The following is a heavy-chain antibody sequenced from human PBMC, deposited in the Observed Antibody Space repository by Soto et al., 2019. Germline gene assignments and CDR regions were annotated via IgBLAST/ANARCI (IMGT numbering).Heavy chain of an antibody. V-gene: IGHV3-23*01. CDR2: ILVDGRT. J-gene: IGHJ3*02. D-gene: IGHD2-8*02. Sequence: LRLSCAASGFICSSYDMSWVRQAPGKGLEWVSTILVDGRTFYVDSVKGRFTISRDTSQNTVYLQMNSLTAGDTALYYCAKATATGGGAFDICGQGTMVTVSS. CDR3: AKATATGGGAFDI. CDR1: GFICSSYD.